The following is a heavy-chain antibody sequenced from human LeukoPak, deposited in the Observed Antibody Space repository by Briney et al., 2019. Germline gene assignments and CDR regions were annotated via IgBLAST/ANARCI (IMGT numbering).Heavy chain of an antibody. CDR1: GGSISSYY. J-gene: IGHJ6*03. V-gene: IGHV4-59*08. Sequence: SETLSLTCTVSGGSISSYYWSWIRQPPGKGLEWIGYIYYSGSTNYNPSLKSRVTISVDTSKNQFSLKLSSVTAADTAVYYCARGSSTSWRVGGYYMDVWGKGTTVTVSS. CDR2: IYYSGST. CDR3: ARGSSTSWRVGGYYMDV. D-gene: IGHD2-2*01.